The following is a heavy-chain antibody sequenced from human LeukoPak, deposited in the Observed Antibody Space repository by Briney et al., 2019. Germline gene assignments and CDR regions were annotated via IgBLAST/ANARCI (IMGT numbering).Heavy chain of an antibody. CDR3: ARLRGGNSSGFLYYFDY. V-gene: IGHV4-59*08. CDR2: IYYSGST. J-gene: IGHJ4*02. D-gene: IGHD4-23*01. CDR1: GGSISSYY. Sequence: PSETLSLTSTVSGGSISSYYWSWIRQPPGKGLEWIGYIYYSGSTNYNPSLTSRVTISVDTSKNQFSLKLNSVTAADTAVYYCARLRGGNSSGFLYYFDYWGQGTLVTVSS.